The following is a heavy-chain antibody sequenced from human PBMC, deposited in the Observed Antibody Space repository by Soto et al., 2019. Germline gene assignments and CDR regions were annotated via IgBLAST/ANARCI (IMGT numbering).Heavy chain of an antibody. J-gene: IGHJ5*01. CDR1: GYAFSYYY. Sequence: ASVKVSCKAFGYAFSYYYLHWVRQAPGQGLEWMGWINPDTGGTKFAQKFQGRVTLTRDTSIRTAYMELSSLTSDDTAVYYCAREGGAGTTENTSSYNLFDPGGQGTLVTVSS. D-gene: IGHD1-7*01. CDR3: AREGGAGTTENTSSYNLFDP. V-gene: IGHV1-2*02. CDR2: INPDTGGT.